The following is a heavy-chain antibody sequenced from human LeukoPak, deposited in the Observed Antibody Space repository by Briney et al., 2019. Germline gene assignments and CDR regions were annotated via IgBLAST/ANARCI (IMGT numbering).Heavy chain of an antibody. D-gene: IGHD2-8*01. J-gene: IGHJ4*01. Sequence: SETLSLACTVSGGSINSYYWSWIRQPPGKGLEWIGYIYYSGSTSYNPSLNSRVTISRDTSKNQFSLNLRSVTAADTAVYYCTSGGMVSGDFWGHGTLVTVSS. V-gene: IGHV4-59*01. CDR1: GGSINSYY. CDR2: IYYSGST. CDR3: TSGGMVSGDF.